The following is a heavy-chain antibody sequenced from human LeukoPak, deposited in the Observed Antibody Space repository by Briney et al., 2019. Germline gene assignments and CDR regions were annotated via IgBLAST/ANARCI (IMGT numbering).Heavy chain of an antibody. CDR3: TKEDYGNYVSPH. CDR2: IKRKSDGGAT. J-gene: IGHJ4*02. Sequence: GGSLRLSCAASGFTFSNAWMSWVRQAPGKGLEWVGRIKRKSDGGATDYAAPVKGRFTISRDDSKNTLYLQMNSLKTEDTALYYCTKEDYGNYVSPHWGQGALVTVSS. D-gene: IGHD4-11*01. CDR1: GFTFSNAW. V-gene: IGHV3-15*01.